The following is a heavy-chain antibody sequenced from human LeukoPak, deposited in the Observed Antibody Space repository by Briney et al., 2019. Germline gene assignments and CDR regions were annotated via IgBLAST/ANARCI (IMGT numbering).Heavy chain of an antibody. D-gene: IGHD3-3*01. J-gene: IGHJ4*02. Sequence: SETLSLTCTVSVYSISSGYYWGWIRQPPGKGLDWIGSIYHSGSTYYNPSLKSRVTISVDTSKNQFSLKLSSVAAADKAVYYCARECDFWSGYYGGGGDYWGQGTLVTVSS. CDR2: IYHSGST. CDR1: VYSISSGYY. CDR3: ARECDFWSGYYGGGGDY. V-gene: IGHV4-38-2*02.